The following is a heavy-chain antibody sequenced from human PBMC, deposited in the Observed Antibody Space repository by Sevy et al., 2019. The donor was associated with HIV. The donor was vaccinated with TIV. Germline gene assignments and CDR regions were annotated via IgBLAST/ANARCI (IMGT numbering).Heavy chain of an antibody. CDR2: ISSSGSTI. CDR1: GFTFSDYY. V-gene: IGHV3-11*01. J-gene: IGHJ6*02. Sequence: GGSLRLSCAASGFTFSDYYMSWIRQAPGKGLEWVSYISSSGSTIYYADSVKGRFTISRDNAKNSLYLQMNSLRAEDTAVYYCAKDIVVVPAAQSYYYYGMDVWGQGTTVTVSS. D-gene: IGHD2-2*01. CDR3: AKDIVVVPAAQSYYYYGMDV.